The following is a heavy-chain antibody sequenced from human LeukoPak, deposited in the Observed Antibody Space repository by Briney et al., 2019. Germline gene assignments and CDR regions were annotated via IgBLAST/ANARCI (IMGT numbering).Heavy chain of an antibody. CDR2: INPNSGGT. CDR1: GYTFTGYY. Sequence: ASVKVSCKASGYTFTGYYMHWVRQAPGQGLEWMGWINPNSGGTNYAQKFQGRVTMTMDTSISTAYMELSRLRSDDTAVYYCARGAGILEWLPGVYYYGMDVWGQGTTVTVSS. CDR3: ARGAGILEWLPGVYYYGMDV. D-gene: IGHD3-3*01. V-gene: IGHV1-2*02. J-gene: IGHJ6*02.